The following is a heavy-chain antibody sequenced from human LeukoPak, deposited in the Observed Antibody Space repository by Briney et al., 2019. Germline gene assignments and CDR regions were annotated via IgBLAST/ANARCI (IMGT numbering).Heavy chain of an antibody. Sequence: SETLSLTCTVSGGSISSYYWSWIRQPAGKGLEWIGRIYTSGSTNYNPSLKSRVTMSVDTSKNQFSLQLSSVTASDTAVYYCARVLTDSRGWYHFDYWGQGTLVTVSS. CDR1: GGSISSYY. J-gene: IGHJ4*02. V-gene: IGHV4-4*07. CDR3: ARVLTDSRGWYHFDY. CDR2: IYTSGST. D-gene: IGHD6-19*01.